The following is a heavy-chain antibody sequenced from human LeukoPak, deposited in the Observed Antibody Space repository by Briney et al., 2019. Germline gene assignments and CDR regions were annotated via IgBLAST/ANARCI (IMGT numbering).Heavy chain of an antibody. V-gene: IGHV1-8*01. D-gene: IGHD3-3*01. CDR1: GYTFTSYD. CDR3: ARDDFWSGYPADY. CDR2: MNPNSGNT. J-gene: IGHJ4*02. Sequence: GASVKVSCKASGYTFTSYDINWVRQATGQGLEWMGWMNPNSGNTGYAQKFQGRVTMTTDTSTSTAYMELRSLRSDDTAVYYCARDDFWSGYPADYWGQGTLVTVSS.